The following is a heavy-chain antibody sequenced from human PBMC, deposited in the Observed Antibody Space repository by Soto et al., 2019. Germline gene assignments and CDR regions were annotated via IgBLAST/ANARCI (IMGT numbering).Heavy chain of an antibody. V-gene: IGHV1-24*01. CDR3: ATTSFSSSWQRGYNWFDP. CDR2: FDPEDGET. Sequence: XSVKVSCKVSGYTLTELSMHWVRQAPGKGLEWMGGFDPEDGETIYAQKFQGRVTMTEDTSTDTAYMELSSLRSEDTAVYYCATTSFSSSWQRGYNWFDPWGQGTLVTVSS. CDR1: GYTLTELS. J-gene: IGHJ5*02. D-gene: IGHD6-13*01.